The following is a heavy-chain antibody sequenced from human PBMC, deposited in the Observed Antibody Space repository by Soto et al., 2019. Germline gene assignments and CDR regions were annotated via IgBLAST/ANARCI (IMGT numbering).Heavy chain of an antibody. CDR2: IDPIDSHT. Sequence: VESLKISCKGSGYSFAGSWITWVRQNPGKGLEWMGRIDPIDSHTYYSPSFRGHVTISATKSITTVFLQWSSLRASDTAMYYCASQIYDSDTGPHFQYYSECSGQENTVNV. CDR3: ASQIYDSDTGPHFQYYSEC. D-gene: IGHD3-22*01. CDR1: GYSFAGSW. J-gene: IGHJ4*02. V-gene: IGHV5-10-1*01.